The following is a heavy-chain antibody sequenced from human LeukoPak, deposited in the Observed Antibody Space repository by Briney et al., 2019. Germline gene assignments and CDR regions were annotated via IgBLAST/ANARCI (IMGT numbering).Heavy chain of an antibody. J-gene: IGHJ4*02. CDR1: GFTFSSYW. CDR2: INSDGSST. V-gene: IGHV3-74*01. D-gene: IGHD6-19*01. CDR3: ARGPPAGTLDY. Sequence: GGSLRLSCAASGFTFSSYWMHWVRQAPGKGLVWVSRINSDGSSTNYADSVKGRFTISRDNAKNTLYLQMNSLRAEDTAVYYCARGPPAGTLDYWGQGTLVTVSS.